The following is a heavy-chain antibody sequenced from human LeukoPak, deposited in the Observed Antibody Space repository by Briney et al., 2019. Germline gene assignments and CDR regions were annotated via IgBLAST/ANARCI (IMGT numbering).Heavy chain of an antibody. J-gene: IGHJ4*02. CDR3: ARSPMGTYRLDY. Sequence: PGGSLRLSCAASGFTFSSYGMHWVRQAPGKGLEWVAVIWYDGSNKYYADSVKGRFTISRDNSKNTLYLQMDSLRVEDAAVYYCARSPMGTYRLDYWGQGTLVTVSP. CDR2: IWYDGSNK. CDR1: GFTFSSYG. V-gene: IGHV3-33*01. D-gene: IGHD3-16*02.